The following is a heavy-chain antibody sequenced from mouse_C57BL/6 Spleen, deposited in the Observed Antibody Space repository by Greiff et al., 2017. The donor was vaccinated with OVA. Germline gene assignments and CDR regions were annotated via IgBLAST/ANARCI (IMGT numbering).Heavy chain of an antibody. V-gene: IGHV1-55*01. D-gene: IGHD2-1*01. Sequence: VQLQQSGAELVKPGASVKMSCKASGYTFTSYWITWVKQRPGQGLEWIGDIYPGSGSTNYNEKFKSKATLTVDTSSSTAYMQLSSLTSEDSAVYYCARRDYGNYGYFDVWGTGTTVTVSS. J-gene: IGHJ1*03. CDR2: IYPGSGST. CDR3: ARRDYGNYGYFDV. CDR1: GYTFTSYW.